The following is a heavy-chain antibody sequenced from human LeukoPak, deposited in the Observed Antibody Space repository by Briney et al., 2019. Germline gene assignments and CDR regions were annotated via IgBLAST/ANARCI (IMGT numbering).Heavy chain of an antibody. V-gene: IGHV4-39*07. J-gene: IGHJ4*02. D-gene: IGHD2-15*01. Sequence: PSETLSLTCTVSGGSISSSSYYWGWIRQPPGKGLEWIGSIYYSGSTYYNPSLKSQVTISVDTSKNQFSLKLSSVTAADTAVYYCARAGSGPHYWGQGTLVTVSS. CDR3: ARAGSGPHY. CDR1: GGSISSSSYY. CDR2: IYYSGST.